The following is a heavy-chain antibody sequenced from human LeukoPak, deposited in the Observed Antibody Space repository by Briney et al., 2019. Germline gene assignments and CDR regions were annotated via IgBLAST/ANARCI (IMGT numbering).Heavy chain of an antibody. CDR2: ISSSSSYI. CDR1: GFTFSSYW. Sequence: PGGSLRLSCAASGFTFSSYWMHWVRQAPGKGLEWVSSISSSSSYIYYADSVKGRFTISRDNAKNSLYLQMNSLRAEDTAVYYCASQDLVVAGTLGNWFDPWGQGTLVTVSS. D-gene: IGHD6-19*01. J-gene: IGHJ5*02. CDR3: ASQDLVVAGTLGNWFDP. V-gene: IGHV3-21*01.